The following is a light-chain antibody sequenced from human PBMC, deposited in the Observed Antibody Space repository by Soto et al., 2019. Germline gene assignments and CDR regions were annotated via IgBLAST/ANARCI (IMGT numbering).Light chain of an antibody. J-gene: IGLJ1*01. V-gene: IGLV2-14*01. Sequence: QSALTQPASVSGSPGQSITISCTGTSSDVGGYNYVSWYQQHPGKAPKLMIYDVSNRPSGVSNRFSGSKSGNTASLTISGRQAEDEADYYCSSSKRSSTLDVFGTGTKVTVL. CDR3: SSSKRSSTLDV. CDR1: SSDVGGYNY. CDR2: DVS.